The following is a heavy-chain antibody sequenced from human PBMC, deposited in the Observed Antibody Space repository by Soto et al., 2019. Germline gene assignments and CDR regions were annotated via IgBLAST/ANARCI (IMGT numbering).Heavy chain of an antibody. V-gene: IGHV3-74*01. CDR1: GFISRSYW. CDR3: ARAQYLADDAFDI. Sequence: VGSLRLSCAASGFISRSYWMHWVRQVPGKGLVWVSRINGDGRSTSYADSVKGRFTISRDNAKNTLYLQMNSLRADDTAVYYCARAQYLADDAFDIWGQGAMVTVSS. J-gene: IGHJ3*02. D-gene: IGHD2-2*01. CDR2: INGDGRST.